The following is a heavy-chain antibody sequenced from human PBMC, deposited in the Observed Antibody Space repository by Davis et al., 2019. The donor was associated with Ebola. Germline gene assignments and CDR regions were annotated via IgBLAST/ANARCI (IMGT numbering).Heavy chain of an antibody. CDR1: GYTFTNYG. V-gene: IGHV1-18*04. D-gene: IGHD1-1*01. J-gene: IGHJ4*02. Sequence: ASVKVSCKASGYTFTNYGITWVRQAPGQGLEWMGWINPHNGNTNYAQNVQGRVTLTTDTSTSTAYMEVGGLRSDDTAVYYCARAQFPTTSDHWGQGTLVTVSS. CDR2: INPHNGNT. CDR3: ARAQFPTTSDH.